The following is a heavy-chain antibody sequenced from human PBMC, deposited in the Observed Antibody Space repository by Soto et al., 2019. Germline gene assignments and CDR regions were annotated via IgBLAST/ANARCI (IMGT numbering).Heavy chain of an antibody. CDR1: GGSISSYY. D-gene: IGHD1-1*01. J-gene: IGHJ4*02. CDR3: ARVYNWNYSL. V-gene: IGHV4-59*12. Sequence: SETLSLTCTVSGGSISSYYWSWIRQPPGKGLEWIGYIYYSGSTYYNPSLKSRVTISVDTSKNQFSLKLSSVTAADTAVYYCARVYNWNYSLWGQGTLVTVSS. CDR2: IYYSGST.